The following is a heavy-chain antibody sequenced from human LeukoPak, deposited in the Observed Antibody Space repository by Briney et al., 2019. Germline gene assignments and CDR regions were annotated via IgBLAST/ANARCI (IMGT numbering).Heavy chain of an antibody. CDR2: ISGNGGGA. D-gene: IGHD5/OR15-5a*01. V-gene: IGHV3-23*01. CDR1: GFTFSTYA. J-gene: IGHJ3*02. CDR3: AKGGSVTAPDDAFGI. Sequence: GGSLRLSCAASGFTFSTYAMIWVRQAPGKGLEWVSVISGNGGGAYFADSVKGRFTISRDNSKNTLYLQMNSLRAEDTAIYYCAKGGSVTAPDDAFGIWGQGTMVTVSS.